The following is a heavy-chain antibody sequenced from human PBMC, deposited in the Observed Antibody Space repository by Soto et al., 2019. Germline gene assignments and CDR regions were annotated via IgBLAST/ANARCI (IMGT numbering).Heavy chain of an antibody. D-gene: IGHD1-7*01. CDR3: ARGYNWNYGYYYYYGMDV. CDR1: GFTFSSYG. V-gene: IGHV3-33*01. CDR2: IWYDGSNK. J-gene: IGHJ6*02. Sequence: TGGSLRLSCAASGFTFSSYGMHWVRQAPGKGLEWVAVIWYDGSNKYYADSVKGRFTISRDNSKNTLYLQMNSLRAEDTAVYYCARGYNWNYGYYYYYGMDVWGQGTTVTVSS.